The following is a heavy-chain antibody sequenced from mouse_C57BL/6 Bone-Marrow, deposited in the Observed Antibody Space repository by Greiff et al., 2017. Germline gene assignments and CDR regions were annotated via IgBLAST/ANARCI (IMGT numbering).Heavy chain of an antibody. CDR1: GYTFTSYG. J-gene: IGHJ4*01. CDR2: IYPRSGNT. D-gene: IGHD1-1*01. Sequence: QVQLKESGAELARPGASVKLSCKASGYTFTSYGISWVKQRTGQGLEWIGEIYPRSGNTYYNEKFKGKATLTADKSSSTAYMELRSLTAEDSAVYFCERRTTVVPIDYWGQGTTVTVSS. V-gene: IGHV1-81*01. CDR3: ERRTTVVPIDY.